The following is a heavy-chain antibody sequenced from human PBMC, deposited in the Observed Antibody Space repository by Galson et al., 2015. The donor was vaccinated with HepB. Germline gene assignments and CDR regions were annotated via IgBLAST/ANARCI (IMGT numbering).Heavy chain of an antibody. CDR3: AREGDGAYFDY. V-gene: IGHV1-69*13. Sequence: SVKVSCKASGGTFSSYAISWVRQAPGQGLEWMGGIIPILGTANYAQKFQGRVTITADESTSTAYMELSSLRSEDTAIYYCAREGDGAYFDYWGQGTLVTVSS. CDR1: GGTFSSYA. CDR2: IIPILGTA. D-gene: IGHD2-21*01. J-gene: IGHJ4*02.